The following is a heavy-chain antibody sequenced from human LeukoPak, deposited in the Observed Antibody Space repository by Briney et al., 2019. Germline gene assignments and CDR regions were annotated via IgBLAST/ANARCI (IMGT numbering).Heavy chain of an antibody. CDR3: ARDLHNAFDI. V-gene: IGHV3-48*02. J-gene: IGHJ3*02. CDR1: GFTFSGYA. D-gene: IGHD1-14*01. CDR2: IYSSDNT. Sequence: QPGGSLRLSCAAPGFTFSGYAMNSVRQAPGKGLEWVSHIYSSDNTYTESVKGRHTISRDNAKNSLYLQMNSLRDEDTGVYYCARDLHNAFDIWGQGTMVTASS.